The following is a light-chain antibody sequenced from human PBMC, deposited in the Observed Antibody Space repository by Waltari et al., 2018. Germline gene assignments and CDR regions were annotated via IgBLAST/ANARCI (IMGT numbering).Light chain of an antibody. CDR2: GAS. V-gene: IGKV3-20*01. CDR1: QSVSSSY. CDR3: QQYGSSPPYT. Sequence: EIVFTQSPGTQSLSPVGRATLPCRASQSVSSSYLAWYQQKPGQAPRLLIYGASSRATGIPDRFSGSGSWTDFTLTISRLEPEDFAVYYCQQYGSSPPYTFGQGTKLEIK. J-gene: IGKJ2*01.